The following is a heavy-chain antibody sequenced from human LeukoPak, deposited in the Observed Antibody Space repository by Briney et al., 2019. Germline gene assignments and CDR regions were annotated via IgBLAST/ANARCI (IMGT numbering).Heavy chain of an antibody. CDR1: GFTFDDYA. J-gene: IGHJ6*02. CDR2: ISWNSGSI. D-gene: IGHD5/OR15-5a*01. Sequence: HPGRSLRLSCAASGFTFDDYAMHWVRQAPGKGLEWVSGISWNSGSIGYADSVKGRFTISRDNAKNSLYLQMNSLRAEDTALYYCAKDRVYGPTSYGMDVWGQGTTVTVSS. CDR3: AKDRVYGPTSYGMDV. V-gene: IGHV3-9*01.